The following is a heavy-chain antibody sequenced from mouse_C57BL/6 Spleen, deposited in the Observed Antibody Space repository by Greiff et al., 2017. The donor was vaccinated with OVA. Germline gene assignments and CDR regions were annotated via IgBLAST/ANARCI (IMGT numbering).Heavy chain of an antibody. Sequence: VKLMESGPGLVQPSQSLSITCTVSGFSLTSYGVHWVRQSPGKGLEWLGVIWSGGSTDYNAAFISRLSISKDNSKSQVFFKMNSLQADDTAIYYCARKKDYGYFDVWGTGTTVTVSS. J-gene: IGHJ1*03. CDR3: ARKKDYGYFDV. V-gene: IGHV2-2*01. CDR2: IWSGGST. CDR1: GFSLTSYG.